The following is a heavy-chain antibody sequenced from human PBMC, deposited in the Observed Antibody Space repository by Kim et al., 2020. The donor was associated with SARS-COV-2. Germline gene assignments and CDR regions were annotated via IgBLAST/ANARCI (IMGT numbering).Heavy chain of an antibody. CDR2: IRSKAYGGTT. V-gene: IGHV3-49*03. D-gene: IGHD3-10*01. J-gene: IGHJ4*02. CDR1: GFTFGDYA. Sequence: GGSLRLSCTASGFTFGDYAMSWFRQAPGKGLEWVGFIRSKAYGGTTEYAASVKGRFTISRDDSKSIAYLQMNSLKTEDTAVYYCTRDGVYYGSGRVLDYWGQGTLVTVSS. CDR3: TRDGVYYGSGRVLDY.